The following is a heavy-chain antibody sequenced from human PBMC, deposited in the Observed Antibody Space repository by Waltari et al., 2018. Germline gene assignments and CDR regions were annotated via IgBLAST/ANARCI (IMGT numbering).Heavy chain of an antibody. CDR1: GYTFTRYD. J-gene: IGHJ3*02. CDR3: ARARLWFGDHAFDI. D-gene: IGHD3-10*01. CDR2: MNPNSGNT. V-gene: IGHV1-8*01. Sequence: VPLVQSGAEVKKPGASVKVSCKASGYTFTRYDFKWVRQATGQGLGWMGWMNPNSGNTGYAQKFQGRVTMTRDTSTSTVYMELSSLRSEDTAVYYCARARLWFGDHAFDIWGQGTMVTVSS.